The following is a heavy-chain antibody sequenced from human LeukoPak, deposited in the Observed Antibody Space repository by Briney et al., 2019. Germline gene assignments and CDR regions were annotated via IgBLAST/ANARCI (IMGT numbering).Heavy chain of an antibody. J-gene: IGHJ3*02. CDR2: IDPGDSDT. Sequence: GESLKISCKGSGYSFTSYWIGWVRQMPGKGLEWMGIIDPGDSDTKSSPPFQGQVTFSADRSISTAYLQWSSLRASDTAMYYCARLNDGLDIWGQGTMVTVSS. CDR1: GYSFTSYW. CDR3: ARLNDGLDI. V-gene: IGHV5-51*01.